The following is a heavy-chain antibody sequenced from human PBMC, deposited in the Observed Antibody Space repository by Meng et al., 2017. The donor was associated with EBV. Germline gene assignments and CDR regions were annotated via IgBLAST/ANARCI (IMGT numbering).Heavy chain of an antibody. J-gene: IGHJ4*02. CDR1: GGTFRSDA. CDR3: ASESGRGFTPDY. CDR2: LIPMVGAP. V-gene: IGHV1-69*01. Sequence: GRCGGRGKKPGSSVKVAGRTAGGTFRSDAVSWVRTAPGQGLGWMGGLIPMVGAPHYAQKFQGRVTIIADESTSTHSMELNSLRSEDTAMYYCASESGRGFTPDYWGQGTLVTVSS. D-gene: IGHD3-10*01.